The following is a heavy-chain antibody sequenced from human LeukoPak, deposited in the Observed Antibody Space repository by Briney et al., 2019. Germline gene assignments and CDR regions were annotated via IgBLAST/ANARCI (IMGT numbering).Heavy chain of an antibody. CDR1: GYTFTSYD. CDR2: MNPSSGNT. J-gene: IGHJ6*03. D-gene: IGHD3-16*02. Sequence: ASVKVSCKASGYTFTSYDINWERQATGQGLEWMGWMNPSSGNTGYAQKFQGRVTMTRNTSISTAYMELSSLRSEDTAVYYCARCGRYYDYVWGSYRYYMDVWGKGTTVTISS. V-gene: IGHV1-8*01. CDR3: ARCGRYYDYVWGSYRYYMDV.